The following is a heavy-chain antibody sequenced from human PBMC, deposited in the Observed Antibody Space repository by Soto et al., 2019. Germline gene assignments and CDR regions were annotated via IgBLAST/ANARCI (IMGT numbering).Heavy chain of an antibody. V-gene: IGHV1-69*01. Sequence: QVQLVQSGAEVKKPGSSVKVSCTASGGTFSSYAISWVRQAPGQGPEWMGGIIPIFGTANYAQKFQGRVTITADDATSTAYMELSSLRSEDTAVYYCATEGHLYWFDPWGQGTLVTVSS. CDR2: IIPIFGTA. J-gene: IGHJ5*02. CDR3: ATEGHLYWFDP. CDR1: GGTFSSYA.